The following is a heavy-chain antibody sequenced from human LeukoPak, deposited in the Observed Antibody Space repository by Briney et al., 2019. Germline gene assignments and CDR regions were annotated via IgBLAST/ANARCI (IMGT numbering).Heavy chain of an antibody. J-gene: IGHJ4*02. Sequence: ASVKDSCKTSGYTFTKFAISWVRQAPGQGLEWMGWISTYKGDTKYAQTLQGRVTMTTDTSTTTASMELRSLRSDDTPLYFSARDPTNTSGRYAFFDYWGQGTLVTVSS. CDR1: GYTFTKFA. CDR2: ISTYKGDT. CDR3: ARDPTNTSGRYAFFDY. D-gene: IGHD6-19*01. V-gene: IGHV1-18*01.